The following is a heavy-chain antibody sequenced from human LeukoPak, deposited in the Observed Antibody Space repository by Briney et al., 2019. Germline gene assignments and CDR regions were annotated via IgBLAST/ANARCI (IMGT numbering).Heavy chain of an antibody. V-gene: IGHV4-39*01. CDR2: MFYSGNT. J-gene: IGHJ4*02. CDR1: GVSFRTSNSY. D-gene: IGHD3-22*01. CDR3: ARHPHYYFDNSAR. Sequence: PSETLSLTCTVSGVSFRTSNSYWSWIRQPPGQGLEWIGSMFYSGNTYYYPSLKSRITISVDTSKNQLSLRLSSVTAADTAVYYCARHPHYYFDNSARWGQGTLVTVSS.